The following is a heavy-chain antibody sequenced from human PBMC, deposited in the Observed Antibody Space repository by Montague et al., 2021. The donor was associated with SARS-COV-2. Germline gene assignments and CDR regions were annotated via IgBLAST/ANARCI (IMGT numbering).Heavy chain of an antibody. V-gene: IGHV4-4*02. Sequence: SETLSLTCAVSGGSISSGNWWSWVRQPPGTGLEWIGEIHHSGSTNYNPSLKSRVTMSVDRSKNHFSLRLSSVTAANTAMYYCARGGYGGWTGYYFDYWGQGTLVTVSS. D-gene: IGHD4/OR15-4a*01. CDR1: GGSISSGNW. CDR2: IHHSGST. J-gene: IGHJ4*02. CDR3: ARGGYGGWTGYYFDY.